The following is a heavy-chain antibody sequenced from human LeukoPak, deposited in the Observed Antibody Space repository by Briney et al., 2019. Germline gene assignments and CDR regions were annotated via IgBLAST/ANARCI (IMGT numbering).Heavy chain of an antibody. V-gene: IGHV3-74*01. Sequence: GGSLRLSCAASGFIFSSDWMHWVRHGPAKGLVWVSRINPDGSTTSYADSVKGRFTISRDNAKNTLYLQMNSLGAGDTAVYYCTRGDFYVGAQDYWGQGTLVAVSS. CDR2: INPDGSTT. CDR3: TRGDFYVGAQDY. D-gene: IGHD1-26*01. CDR1: GFIFSSDW. J-gene: IGHJ4*02.